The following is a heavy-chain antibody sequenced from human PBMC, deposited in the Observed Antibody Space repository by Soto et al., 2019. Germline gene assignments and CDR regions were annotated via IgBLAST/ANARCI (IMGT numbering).Heavy chain of an antibody. D-gene: IGHD6-19*01. Sequence: ASVKVSCKASGYTFTSYGISWVRQAPGQGLEWMGWISAYDGDTNFAQKLQGRVTMTTDTSTSTAYMELRSLRSDDTAVYYCARSRPFSSGWESSDYWGQGTLVTVSS. CDR1: GYTFTSYG. CDR3: ARSRPFSSGWESSDY. J-gene: IGHJ4*02. CDR2: ISAYDGDT. V-gene: IGHV1-18*01.